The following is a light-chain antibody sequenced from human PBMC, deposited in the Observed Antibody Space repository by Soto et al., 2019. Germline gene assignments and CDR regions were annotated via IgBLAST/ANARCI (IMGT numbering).Light chain of an antibody. CDR3: QQRRT. Sequence: DIVLTQSPGTLSLSPGDRATLSCRASQSVGSDYIAWYQHRPGQAPRLLFSGIFKRATGIPDRFSGSGSGTDFTLTISSLEPEDFAVYYCQQRRTFGPGTKVDIK. CDR2: GIF. J-gene: IGKJ3*01. CDR1: QSVGSDY. V-gene: IGKV3D-20*02.